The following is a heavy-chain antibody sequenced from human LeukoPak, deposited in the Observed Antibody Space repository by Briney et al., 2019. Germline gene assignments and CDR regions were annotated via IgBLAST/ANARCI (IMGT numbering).Heavy chain of an antibody. J-gene: IGHJ4*02. V-gene: IGHV3-23*01. CDR2: ISGSGGST. Sequence: GGSLRLSCAASGFTFSSYAMSWVRQAPGMGLEWVSAISGSGGSTYYADSVKGRFTISRDNSKNTLYLQMNSLRAEDTAVYYCAKSVPYDSSGYLYYFDYWGQGTLVTVSS. CDR1: GFTFSSYA. CDR3: AKSVPYDSSGYLYYFDY. D-gene: IGHD3-22*01.